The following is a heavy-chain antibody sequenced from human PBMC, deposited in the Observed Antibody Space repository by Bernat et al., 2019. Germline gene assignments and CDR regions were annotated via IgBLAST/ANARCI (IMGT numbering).Heavy chain of an antibody. CDR1: GFTFSGSA. CDR2: IRSKANSCAT. Sequence: EVQLVESGGGLVQPGGSLKLSCAASGFTFSGSAMHWVRQASGKGLEWVGRIRSKANSCATAYAASVKGRFTISRDDSKNTAYLQMNSLKTGDTAVYCCTTPTATLDYWGQGTLVTVSS. J-gene: IGHJ4*02. V-gene: IGHV3-73*01. D-gene: IGHD1-1*01. CDR3: TTPTATLDY.